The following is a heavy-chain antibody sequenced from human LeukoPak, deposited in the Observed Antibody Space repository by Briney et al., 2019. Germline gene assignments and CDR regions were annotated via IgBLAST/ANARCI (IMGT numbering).Heavy chain of an antibody. Sequence: ASVKVSCKASGYTFTSYAMNWVRQAPGQGLEWMGWINPNSGGTNYAQKFQGRVTMTRDTSISTAYMELSRLRSDDTAVYYCARAGDYMDVWGKGTTVTVSS. D-gene: IGHD3-10*01. CDR1: GYTFTSYA. CDR2: INPNSGGT. J-gene: IGHJ6*03. CDR3: ARAGDYMDV. V-gene: IGHV1-2*02.